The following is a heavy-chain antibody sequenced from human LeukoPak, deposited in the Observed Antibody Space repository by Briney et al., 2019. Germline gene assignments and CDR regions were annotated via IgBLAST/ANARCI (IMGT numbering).Heavy chain of an antibody. CDR1: GYTFTSYG. Sequence: ASVTVSCKASGYTFTSYGVSWVRQAPGQGLEWMGWISAYNGNTNNAQKLQGRVTMTTDTSTSTAYMELRSLRSDDTAVYYCAGDAGGHYFDYWGQGTLVTGSS. V-gene: IGHV1-18*01. J-gene: IGHJ4*02. CDR3: AGDAGGHYFDY. CDR2: ISAYNGNT. D-gene: IGHD6-25*01.